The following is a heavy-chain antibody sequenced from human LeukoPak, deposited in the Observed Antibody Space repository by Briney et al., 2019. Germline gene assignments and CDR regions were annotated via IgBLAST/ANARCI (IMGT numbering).Heavy chain of an antibody. CDR3: AKDIVVVPAAADAFDI. J-gene: IGHJ3*02. V-gene: IGHV3-23*01. D-gene: IGHD2-2*01. CDR1: GFAFSTYG. Sequence: GGSLRLSCAASGFAFSTYGMHWVRQAPGKGLEWVSAISGSGGSTNYADSVKGRFTISRDNSKNTLYLQMNSLGVEDTAVYYCAKDIVVVPAAADAFDIWGQGTMVTVSS. CDR2: ISGSGGST.